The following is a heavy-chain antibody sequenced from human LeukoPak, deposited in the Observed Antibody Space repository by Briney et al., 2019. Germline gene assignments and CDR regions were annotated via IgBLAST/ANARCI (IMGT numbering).Heavy chain of an antibody. Sequence: ASVKVSCKASGYTFTGYYMHWVRQAPGQGLEWMGWINPNSGGTNYAQKFQGRATMTRDTSISAAYMELSRLRSDDTAVYYCARNSRLASYYYMDVWGKGTTVTVSS. CDR1: GYTFTGYY. CDR2: INPNSGGT. D-gene: IGHD6-13*01. J-gene: IGHJ6*03. V-gene: IGHV1-2*02. CDR3: ARNSRLASYYYMDV.